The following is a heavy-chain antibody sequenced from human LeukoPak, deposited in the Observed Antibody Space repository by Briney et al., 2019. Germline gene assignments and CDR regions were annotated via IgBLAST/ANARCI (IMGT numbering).Heavy chain of an antibody. D-gene: IGHD1-26*01. CDR3: ARDYSGSYYVGYFDY. J-gene: IGHJ4*02. CDR2: IYYSGST. V-gene: IGHV4-31*03. CDR1: SGSISSGGYY. Sequence: NPSEILSLTCTVSSGSISSGGYYWSWIRQHPGKGLEWIGYIYYSGSTYYNPSLKSRVTISVDTSKNQFSLKLSSVTAADTAVYYCARDYSGSYYVGYFDYWGQGTLVTVSS.